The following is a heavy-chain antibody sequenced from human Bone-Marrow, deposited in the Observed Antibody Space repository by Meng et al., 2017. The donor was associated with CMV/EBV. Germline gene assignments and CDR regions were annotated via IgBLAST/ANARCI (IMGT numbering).Heavy chain of an antibody. D-gene: IGHD3-3*01. Sequence: GESLKISCAASGFTFSSYWMHWVRQAPGKGLVWVSRINSDGSSTSYADSVKSRFTISRDNAKNTLYLQMNSLRAEDTAVYYCARGNYDFWSGYDYYYYGMDVWGQGTTVTVSS. J-gene: IGHJ6*02. CDR3: ARGNYDFWSGYDYYYYGMDV. CDR2: INSDGSST. V-gene: IGHV3-74*01. CDR1: GFTFSSYW.